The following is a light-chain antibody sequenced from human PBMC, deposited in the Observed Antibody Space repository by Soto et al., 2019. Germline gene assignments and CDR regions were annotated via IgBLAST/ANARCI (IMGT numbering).Light chain of an antibody. J-gene: IGLJ1*01. CDR2: EVT. CDR3: SSYTNTDTLVV. Sequence: QSVLTHPASGSWSPGQSITLSCTGTSGDVGGYNYVSWYQQHPGKAPKLIIYEVTNRPSGGSNRFSAPKSGNTASLTISGLQAEDEADYYCSSYTNTDTLVVFGTGTKVTV. V-gene: IGLV2-14*01. CDR1: SGDVGGYNY.